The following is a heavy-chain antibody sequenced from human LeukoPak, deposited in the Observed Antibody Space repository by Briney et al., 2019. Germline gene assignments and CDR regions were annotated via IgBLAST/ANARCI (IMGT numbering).Heavy chain of an antibody. CDR2: IIPIFGTA. CDR3: AREWEHPGWFDY. CDR1: GGTFSSYA. J-gene: IGHJ4*02. Sequence: SVKVSCTASGGTFSSYAISWVRQAPGQGLEWMGGIIPIFGTANYAQKFQGRVTITADESTSTAYMELSSLRSEDTAVYYCAREWEHPGWFDYWGQGTLVTVSS. V-gene: IGHV1-69*13. D-gene: IGHD1-26*01.